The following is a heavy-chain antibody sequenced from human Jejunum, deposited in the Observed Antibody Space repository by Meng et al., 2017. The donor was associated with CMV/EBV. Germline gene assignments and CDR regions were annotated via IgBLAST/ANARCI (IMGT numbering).Heavy chain of an antibody. D-gene: IGHD1-26*01. Sequence: VQLVASGGDVVQPGDSLRLCCAASGLTVSSSYMSWLRQAPGKGLEWVSMLYSSGITYYADSVKGRFTISRDNSKNTLYFQMNSLGAEDTAVYYCAGWSGTYYDFWGQGTLVTVSS. CDR3: AGWSGTYYDF. CDR1: GLTVSSSY. V-gene: IGHV3-66*01. CDR2: LYSSGIT. J-gene: IGHJ4*02.